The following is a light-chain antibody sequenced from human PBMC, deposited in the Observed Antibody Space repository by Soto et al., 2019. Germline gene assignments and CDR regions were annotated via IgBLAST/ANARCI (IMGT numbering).Light chain of an antibody. CDR2: HAS. CDR1: QSISNW. Sequence: IQTTQRPATQAASARDRATNTCQASQSISNWLAWYQQKPGTAPKLLIYHASTLESGVPSRFSGSGSGTEFTLTISSLQPDDFATYYCQQYNSYSFGQGTKVDIK. J-gene: IGKJ1*01. CDR3: QQYNSYS. V-gene: IGKV1-5*01.